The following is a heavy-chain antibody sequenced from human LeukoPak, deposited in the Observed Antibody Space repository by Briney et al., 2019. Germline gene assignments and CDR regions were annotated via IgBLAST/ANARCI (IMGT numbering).Heavy chain of an antibody. D-gene: IGHD3-22*01. CDR2: IRSKANSYAT. V-gene: IGHV3-73*01. J-gene: IGHJ3*02. CDR3: TRSGVNMIVEENDAFDI. Sequence: GGSLKLSCAASGFTFSGSAMHWVRQASGKGLEWVGRIRSKANSYATAYAASVKGRFTISRDDSKNTAYLQMNSLKTEDTAVYYCTRSGVNMIVEENDAFDIWGQGTMATASS. CDR1: GFTFSGSA.